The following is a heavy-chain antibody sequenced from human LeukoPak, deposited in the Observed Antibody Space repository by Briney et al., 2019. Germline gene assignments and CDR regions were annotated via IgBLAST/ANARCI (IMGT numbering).Heavy chain of an antibody. CDR2: INPSGGST. D-gene: IGHD3-9*01. Sequence: GASVKVSCKASGYTFTSYDMHWVRQAPGQGLEWMGIINPSGGSTIYAQKFQGRVTMTRDTSTSTVYMELSSLRSEDTAVYYCARDYDILTGSGNTWFDPWGQGTLVTVSS. CDR1: GYTFTSYD. CDR3: ARDYDILTGSGNTWFDP. J-gene: IGHJ5*02. V-gene: IGHV1-46*01.